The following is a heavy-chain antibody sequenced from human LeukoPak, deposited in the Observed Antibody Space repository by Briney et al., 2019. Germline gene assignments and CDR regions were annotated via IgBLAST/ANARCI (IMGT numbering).Heavy chain of an antibody. D-gene: IGHD4-17*01. CDR2: IRFDGTKR. V-gene: IGHV3-30*02. Sequence: GGSLRLSCAASGFTFRAYAMHWVRQAPGKGLEWVAFIRFDGTKRYYGNSVRGRFTISRDTSKNMMYLQMNSLRAEDTAVYYCAKGDYGDYDEPHHYFYYMEVWGKGTTVTVSS. CDR1: GFTFRAYA. J-gene: IGHJ6*03. CDR3: AKGDYGDYDEPHHYFYYMEV.